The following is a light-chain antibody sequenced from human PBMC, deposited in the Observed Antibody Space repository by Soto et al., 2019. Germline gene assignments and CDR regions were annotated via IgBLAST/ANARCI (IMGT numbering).Light chain of an antibody. CDR2: DVS. CDR1: SSDVGGYNY. J-gene: IGLJ1*01. Sequence: QSALTQPASVSGSPGQSITISCTGSSSDVGGYNYVSWYQQHPGKVPKVMIYDVSNRPSGVSNRFSGSKSGNTASLTISGLQAEDEADYYCSSYTSGSTLYVFGTGTKLTVL. CDR3: SSYTSGSTLYV. V-gene: IGLV2-14*03.